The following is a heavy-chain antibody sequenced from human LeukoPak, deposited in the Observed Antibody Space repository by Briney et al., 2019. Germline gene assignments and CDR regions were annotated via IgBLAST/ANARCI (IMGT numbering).Heavy chain of an antibody. D-gene: IGHD6-6*01. J-gene: IGHJ4*02. Sequence: ASVKVSCKASGYTFTAYYIHWVRQAPGQGVEWMGWISPNSGGTNYAPKFQGRVTMTRDTSISTAYMELSSLRSDDTAVYYCARDYSSSPPRTFDYWGRGTLATVSS. CDR2: ISPNSGGT. V-gene: IGHV1-2*02. CDR3: ARDYSSSPPRTFDY. CDR1: GYTFTAYY.